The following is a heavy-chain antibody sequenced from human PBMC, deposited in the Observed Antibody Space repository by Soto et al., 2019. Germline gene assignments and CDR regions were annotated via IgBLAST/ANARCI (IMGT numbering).Heavy chain of an antibody. V-gene: IGHV3-7*01. D-gene: IGHD2-2*01. CDR2: IKQDGSEK. Sequence: GGSLRLSCAASGFTFSSYWMSWVRQAPGKGLEWVANIKQDGSEKYYVDSVKGRFTISRDNAKNSLYLQMNSLRAEDTAVYYCATMGDQLLYYFDYWGQGTLVTVSS. CDR1: GFTFSSYW. J-gene: IGHJ4*02. CDR3: ATMGDQLLYYFDY.